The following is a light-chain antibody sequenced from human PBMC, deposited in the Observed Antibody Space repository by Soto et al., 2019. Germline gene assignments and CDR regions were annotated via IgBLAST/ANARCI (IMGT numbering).Light chain of an antibody. Sequence: AIRMTQSPSSLSASTGDRVTITCRASQGISSYLAWYQQKPGKAPKLLIYAASTLQSGVPSRFSGSGSGTDFTLTISFLQSEDFATYYCQQYYSYPRTFGQGTKVDI. V-gene: IGKV1-8*01. CDR3: QQYYSYPRT. CDR1: QGISSY. J-gene: IGKJ1*01. CDR2: AAS.